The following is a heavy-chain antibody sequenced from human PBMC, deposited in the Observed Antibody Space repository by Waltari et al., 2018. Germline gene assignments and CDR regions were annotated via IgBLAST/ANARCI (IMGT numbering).Heavy chain of an antibody. CDR3: ARQRIGGVYYDSSGPFDY. J-gene: IGHJ4*02. D-gene: IGHD3-22*01. CDR2: IYYSGST. Sequence: QLQLQESGPGLVKPSETLSLPCTVSGGSISSSSYYWGWIRQPPGKGLEWIGSIYYSGSTYYNPSLKSRVTISVDTSKNQFSLKLSSVTAADTAVYYCARQRIGGVYYDSSGPFDYWGQGTLVTVSS. CDR1: GGSISSSSYY. V-gene: IGHV4-39*01.